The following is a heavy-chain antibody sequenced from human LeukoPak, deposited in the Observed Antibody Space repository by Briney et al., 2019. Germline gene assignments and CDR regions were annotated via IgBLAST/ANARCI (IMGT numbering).Heavy chain of an antibody. CDR2: IGGSGSST. CDR3: TWGNSRDRPKPTFDY. V-gene: IGHV3-23*01. CDR1: GFTFSSHA. J-gene: IGHJ4*02. Sequence: PGGSLRLACAASGFTFSSHAMGSVRQAPGKGLGWVPAIGGSGSSTNSADAVKVRCTITRDNDKYTLYLQMNSLRLEDAAVYFCTWGNSRDRPKPTFDYWGQGTLVTVSS. D-gene: IGHD3-16*01.